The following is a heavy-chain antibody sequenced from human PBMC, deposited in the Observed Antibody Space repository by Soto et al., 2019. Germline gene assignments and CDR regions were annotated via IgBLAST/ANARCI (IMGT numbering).Heavy chain of an antibody. CDR2: INPSGGST. D-gene: IGHD6-19*01. CDR3: SIVSRQWLSFDF. V-gene: IGHV1-46*01. J-gene: IGHJ4*02. Sequence: ASVKVSCKASGYTFTSYYMHWVRQAPGQGLEWMGIINPSGGSTSYAQKFQGRVTMTRDTSTSTVYMELSSLRSEDTAVYFCSIVSRQWLSFDFWGQGALVTVSS. CDR1: GYTFTSYY.